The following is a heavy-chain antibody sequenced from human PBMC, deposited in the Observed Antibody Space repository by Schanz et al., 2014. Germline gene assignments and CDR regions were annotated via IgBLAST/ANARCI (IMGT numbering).Heavy chain of an antibody. CDR3: ARDRGHGDLPGDI. Sequence: QVQLQQWGAGLLKPSETLSLTCAVYGGSFSGYYWSWIRQHPGKGLEWIGFISYSGSTYYNPSLKSRVTISVDTSKNQFSQNLSSATAADTAVYYCARDRGHGDLPGDIWGQGTMVTVSS. D-gene: IGHD4-17*01. CDR2: ISYSGST. V-gene: IGHV4-34*02. J-gene: IGHJ3*02. CDR1: GGSFSGYY.